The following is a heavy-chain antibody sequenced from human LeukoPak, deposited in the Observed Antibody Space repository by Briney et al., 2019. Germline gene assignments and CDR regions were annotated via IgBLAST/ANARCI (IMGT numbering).Heavy chain of an antibody. Sequence: SETLSLTCAVYGGSFSGYYWSLIRQPPGKGLEWIGEINHSGSTYYNPSLKSRVTISVDTSKNQFSLKLISVTAADTAVYYCARNFQYFDLPDYWGQGTLVTVSS. CDR2: INHSGST. D-gene: IGHD2/OR15-2a*01. J-gene: IGHJ4*02. CDR3: ARNFQYFDLPDY. CDR1: GGSFSGYY. V-gene: IGHV4-34*01.